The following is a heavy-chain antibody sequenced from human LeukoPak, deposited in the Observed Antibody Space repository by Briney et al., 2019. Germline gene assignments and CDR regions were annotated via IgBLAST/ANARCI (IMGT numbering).Heavy chain of an antibody. CDR3: ARRNFSYWYFDL. Sequence: PSETLSLTCAASGYSIRSGYYCGLIRQPPGKGLEWIGGIFHSGSTYYNPSLKSRLTISVDTPNNQFSLKLSSVTAGDGAVYDCARRNFSYWYFDLWGRGTLVIVSS. V-gene: IGHV4-38-2*01. CDR1: GYSIRSGYY. D-gene: IGHD3-3*01. J-gene: IGHJ2*01. CDR2: IFHSGST.